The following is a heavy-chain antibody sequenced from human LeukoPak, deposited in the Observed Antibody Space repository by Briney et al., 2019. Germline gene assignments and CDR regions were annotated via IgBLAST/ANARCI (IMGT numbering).Heavy chain of an antibody. CDR1: GGSISSNNW. CDR2: IYHSGSP. V-gene: IGHV4-4*02. Sequence: SGTLSLTCAVSGGSISSNNWWGWVRQPPGKGLEWIGEIYHSGSPNYNPSLKSRVTISVDKSRNHFSLNLSSVTAADAAVYYCARVNINNWHSCDYWGQGTLVTVSS. D-gene: IGHD1-1*01. J-gene: IGHJ4*02. CDR3: ARVNINNWHSCDY.